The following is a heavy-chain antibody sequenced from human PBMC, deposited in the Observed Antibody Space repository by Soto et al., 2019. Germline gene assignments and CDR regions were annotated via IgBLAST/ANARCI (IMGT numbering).Heavy chain of an antibody. Sequence: LRLSCAASGFSFSSHGMHWVRQAPGKGLEWVAVIWHDGSNKHYTDSVKGRFTIPRDNSESTLYLQMNSLRVEDTAVYYCATKVGDDFDHWGQGTLVTVSS. CDR2: IWHDGSNK. CDR3: ATKVGDDFDH. J-gene: IGHJ4*02. CDR1: GFSFSSHG. V-gene: IGHV3-33*08.